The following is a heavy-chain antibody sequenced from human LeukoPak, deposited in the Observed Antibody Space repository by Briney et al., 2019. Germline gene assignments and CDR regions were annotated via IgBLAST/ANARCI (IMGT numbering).Heavy chain of an antibody. CDR1: GYPFXXXX. CDR2: XXXKSGGS. V-gene: IGHV1-2*02. D-gene: IGHD1-14*01. CDR3: ATVGQGVNLREESWFDP. Sequence: EASVKVSCXAFGYPFXXXXXXXVRQAPGQXXXXXXXXXXKSGGSNYXQKFQGXXXXTRDTSISTVYLELRSLRSDDTAVYYCATVGQGVNLREESWFDPWGQGTLVTVSS. J-gene: IGHJ5*02.